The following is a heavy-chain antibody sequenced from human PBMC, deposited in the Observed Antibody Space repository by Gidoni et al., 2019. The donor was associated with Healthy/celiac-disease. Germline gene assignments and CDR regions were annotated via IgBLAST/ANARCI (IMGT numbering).Heavy chain of an antibody. V-gene: IGHV3-30*03. CDR1: GFTVSSQG. D-gene: IGHD2-15*01. CDR3: APEPPPGYCSGGSCYPYYFDY. CDR2: ISYDGSNK. J-gene: IGHJ4*02. Sequence: QVQLVESGGGVVQHGRSRRLCCAASGFTVSSQGRHGVLQAPSKGLEWVAVISYDGSNKYYADSVTGRFTISRDNSKNTLYLQMNSLRAEDTAVYYCAPEPPPGYCSGGSCYPYYFDYWGQGTLVTVSS.